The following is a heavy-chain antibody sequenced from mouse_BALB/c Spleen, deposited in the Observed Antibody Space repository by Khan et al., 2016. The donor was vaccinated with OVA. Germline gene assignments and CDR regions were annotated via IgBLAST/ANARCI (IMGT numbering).Heavy chain of an antibody. CDR2: IDPYYGGI. Sequence: EVQLQESGPELEKPGASVKISCKASGYSFTGYNMNWVKQSNGKSLEWIGNIDPYYGGISYNQKFKGKATLTVDKSSITAYMQLKSLTSEDSTVYYCARSTWYFDDWGAGTTVTVSS. J-gene: IGHJ1*01. V-gene: IGHV1-39*01. CDR1: GYSFTGYN. CDR3: ARSTWYFDD.